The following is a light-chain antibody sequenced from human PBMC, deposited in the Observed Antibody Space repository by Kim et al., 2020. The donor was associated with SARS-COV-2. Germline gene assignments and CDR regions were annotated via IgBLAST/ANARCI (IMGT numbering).Light chain of an antibody. J-gene: IGKJ1*01. V-gene: IGKV3-15*01. Sequence: EIVMTQSPATLSVSPGERATLSCRASQSVSSNSAWYQQKPGRAPRLLIYGASTRATGIPARFSGSGSGTEFTLTISSLQSEDLAVYYCQQYNNWPPWTFGQGTKVEIK. CDR2: GAS. CDR3: QQYNNWPPWT. CDR1: QSVSSN.